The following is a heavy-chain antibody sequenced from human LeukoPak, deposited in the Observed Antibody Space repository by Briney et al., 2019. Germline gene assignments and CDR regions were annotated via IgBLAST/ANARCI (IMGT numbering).Heavy chain of an antibody. D-gene: IGHD3-22*01. Sequence: PGGSLRLSCAASGFTFDDYAMHWVRHAPGKGLEWVSGISWNSGSIGYADSVKGRFTISRDNAKNSLYLQMNSLRAEDTALYYCAKEALGYDSSNAFDIWGQGTMVTVSS. V-gene: IGHV3-9*01. CDR3: AKEALGYDSSNAFDI. CDR2: ISWNSGSI. J-gene: IGHJ3*02. CDR1: GFTFDDYA.